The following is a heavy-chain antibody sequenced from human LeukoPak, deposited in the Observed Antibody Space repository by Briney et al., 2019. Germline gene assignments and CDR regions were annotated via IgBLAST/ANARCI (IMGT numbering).Heavy chain of an antibody. V-gene: IGHV1-69*04. J-gene: IGHJ6*02. Sequence: SVKVSCKASGGTFSSYAISWVRQAPGQGLEWMGRIIPILGIANYAQKFQGRVTITADKSTSTAYMELSSLRSEDTAVYYCASAKSSSWYSHSYGMDVWGQGTTVTVSS. CDR2: IIPILGIA. CDR3: ASAKSSSWYSHSYGMDV. D-gene: IGHD6-13*01. CDR1: GGTFSSYA.